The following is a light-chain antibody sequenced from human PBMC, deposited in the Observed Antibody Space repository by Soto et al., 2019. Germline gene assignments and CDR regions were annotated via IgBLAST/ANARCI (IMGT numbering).Light chain of an antibody. J-gene: IGLJ1*01. V-gene: IGLV2-8*01. CDR2: EVS. CDR3: LSYADTAYV. Sequence: QSALTQPPSASGSPGQSVTISCAGTSSDVGGYNYVSWYQQYPGKVPNLMIYEVSERPSGVPHRFSGSKSGNTAFLTVSGLQAEDEADYYCLSYADTAYVFGTGTKVTVL. CDR1: SSDVGGYNY.